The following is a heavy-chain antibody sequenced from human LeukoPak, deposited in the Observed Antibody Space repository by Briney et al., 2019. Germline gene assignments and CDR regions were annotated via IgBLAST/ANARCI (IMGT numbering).Heavy chain of an antibody. V-gene: IGHV3-43*02. CDR2: ISADGGST. CDR3: AKESGKFDY. J-gene: IGHJ4*02. CDR1: GLNFDDSA. Sequence: GGSLRLSCVASGLNFDDSAMHWVRQAPGKGLEWVSLISADGGSTFSADSVRGRFSISRDNSKNSLYLQMNSLRSEDTAMYYCAKESGKFDYWGQGTLVAVSS.